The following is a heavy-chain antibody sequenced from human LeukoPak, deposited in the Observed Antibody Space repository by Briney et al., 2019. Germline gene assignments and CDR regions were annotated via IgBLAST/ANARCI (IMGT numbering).Heavy chain of an antibody. CDR1: GGSISSYY. CDR2: IYYSGST. CDR3: ARASPRYSSSWYSDYFDY. J-gene: IGHJ4*02. V-gene: IGHV4-59*12. D-gene: IGHD6-13*01. Sequence: PSETLSLTCTVSGGSISSYYWSWIRQPPGKGLEWIGYIYYSGSTNYNPSLKSRVTISVDTSKNQFSLKLSSVTAADTAVYYCARASPRYSSSWYSDYFDYWGQGTLVTVSS.